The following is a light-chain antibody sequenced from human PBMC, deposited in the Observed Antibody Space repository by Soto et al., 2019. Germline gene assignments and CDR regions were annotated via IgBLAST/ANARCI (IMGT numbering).Light chain of an antibody. J-gene: IGKJ4*01. CDR3: QQRSSWPPI. Sequence: EIVLTQSPATLSLSPVERATLSCRASQSVSSYLAWYQQKPGQAPRLLIYDASNRATGIPARFSGSGSGTDFTLTISSLEPEDFAVYYCQQRSSWPPIFGGGTKVDI. CDR1: QSVSSY. V-gene: IGKV3-11*01. CDR2: DAS.